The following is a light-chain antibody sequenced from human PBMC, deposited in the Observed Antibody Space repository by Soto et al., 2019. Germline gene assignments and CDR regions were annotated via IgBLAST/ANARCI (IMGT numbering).Light chain of an antibody. J-gene: IGKJ2*01. Sequence: EIVLTQSPGTLSLSPGERATLSCRASQSFSSSYLAWYQQKPGQAPRHLIYGASSRATAIPDRFSGSGSMTAFPLTISRLEPEDSAVYYCQQYGSSPYTLGPGTKLETK. CDR3: QQYGSSPYT. CDR1: QSFSSSY. CDR2: GAS. V-gene: IGKV3-20*01.